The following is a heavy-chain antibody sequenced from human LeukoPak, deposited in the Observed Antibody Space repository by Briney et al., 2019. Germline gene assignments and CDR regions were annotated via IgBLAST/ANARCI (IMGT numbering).Heavy chain of an antibody. CDR2: INHSGST. CDR3: ATVPWSSSSGLVSNGLSDY. D-gene: IGHD6-6*01. J-gene: IGHJ4*02. CDR1: GGSFSGYY. Sequence: SETLSLTCAVYGGSFSGYYWSWIRQPPGKGLEWIGEINHSGSTNYNPSLKSRVTISVDTSKNQFSLKLSSVTAADTAVYYCATVPWSSSSGLVSNGLSDYWGQGTLVTVSS. V-gene: IGHV4-34*01.